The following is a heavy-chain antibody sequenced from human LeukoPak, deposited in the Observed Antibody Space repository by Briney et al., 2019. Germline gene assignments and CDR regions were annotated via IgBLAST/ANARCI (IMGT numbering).Heavy chain of an antibody. V-gene: IGHV3-23*01. CDR1: GGTFSSYA. D-gene: IGHD1-14*01. J-gene: IGHJ4*02. CDR2: ISGSGGST. Sequence: GSSVKVSCKASGGTFSSYAMSWVRQAPGKGLEWVSAISGSGGSTYYADSVKGRFTISRDNSKNTLYLQMNSLRAEDTAVYYCAKGMGWNHALFDYWGQGTLVTVSS. CDR3: AKGMGWNHALFDY.